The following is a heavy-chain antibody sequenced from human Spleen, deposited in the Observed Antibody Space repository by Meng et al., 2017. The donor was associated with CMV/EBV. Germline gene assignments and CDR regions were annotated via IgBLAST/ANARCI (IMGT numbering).Heavy chain of an antibody. Sequence: ASGYTFTSYEMPWVRQAPGTGLEWMGMINPSGGLTYAQKCQGRVTMTTDTSTSTVYMELSSLRSEDTAVYYCARDGESGTSSVYFDFWGQGTLVTVSS. D-gene: IGHD3-10*01. V-gene: IGHV1-46*01. CDR1: GYTFTSYE. CDR2: INPSGGLT. J-gene: IGHJ4*02. CDR3: ARDGESGTSSVYFDF.